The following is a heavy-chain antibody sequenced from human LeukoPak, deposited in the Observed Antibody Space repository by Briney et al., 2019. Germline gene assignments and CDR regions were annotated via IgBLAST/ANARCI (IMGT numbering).Heavy chain of an antibody. CDR1: GGSISSGGYS. J-gene: IGHJ4*02. V-gene: IGHV4-30-2*01. CDR3: ARDSKQLALFDY. CDR2: IYHSGST. Sequence: SETLSLTCAVSGGSISSGGYSWSWIRQPPGKGLEWIGYIYHSGSTYYNPSLKSRVTISVDTSKNQFSLKLSSVTAADTAVYYCARDSKQLALFDYWGQGTLVTVSS. D-gene: IGHD6-13*01.